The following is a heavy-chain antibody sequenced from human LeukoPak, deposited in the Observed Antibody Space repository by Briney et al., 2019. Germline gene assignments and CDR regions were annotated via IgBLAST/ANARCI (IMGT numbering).Heavy chain of an antibody. CDR2: IYSGGST. V-gene: IGHV3-53*01. D-gene: IGHD2-8*01. J-gene: IGHJ4*02. Sequence: GGSLRLSCAASGFTVSSNYMSWVRQAPGKGLEWVSVIYSGGSTYYADSVKGLFTISRDNSKNTLYLQMNSLRAEDTAVYYCAKDRVSNCTNGVCYPADDYWGQGTLVTVSS. CDR3: AKDRVSNCTNGVCYPADDY. CDR1: GFTVSSNY.